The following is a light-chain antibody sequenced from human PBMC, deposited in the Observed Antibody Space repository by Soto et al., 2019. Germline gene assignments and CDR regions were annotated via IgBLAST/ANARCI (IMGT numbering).Light chain of an antibody. CDR2: SAS. J-gene: IGKJ3*01. V-gene: IGKV1-27*01. CDR1: QGMDHS. Sequence: DIQMTQSPSSLSASVGDRVTITCRASQGMDHSLAWYQQKPGKVPKLLIYSASTLQSGVPSRFSGSGSGTDVTLTITTRQPEDVATYYCQEHYRAPPVAFGPGTKVDV. CDR3: QEHYRAPPVA.